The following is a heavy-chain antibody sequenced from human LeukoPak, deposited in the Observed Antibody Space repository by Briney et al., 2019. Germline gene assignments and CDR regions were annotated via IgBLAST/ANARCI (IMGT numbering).Heavy chain of an antibody. J-gene: IGHJ5*02. CDR3: ATDFYDTT. Sequence: GGSLRLSCAASGFTFSSYAMSWVRQAPGKGLEWVGRIRRNSDGGTIDYAAPVKGRFALSRDDSKNTLYPHMSSLQTEDTAVYYCATDFYDTTWGQGTLVTVSS. CDR2: IRRNSDGGTI. V-gene: IGHV3-15*01. CDR1: GFTFSSYA. D-gene: IGHD3-22*01.